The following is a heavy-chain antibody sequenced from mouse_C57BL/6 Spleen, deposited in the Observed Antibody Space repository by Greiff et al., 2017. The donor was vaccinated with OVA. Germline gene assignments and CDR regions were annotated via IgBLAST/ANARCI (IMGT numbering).Heavy chain of an antibody. CDR2: INPSNGGT. D-gene: IGHD6-5*01. CDR3: AGGSLSWNYFDD. V-gene: IGHV1-53*01. J-gene: IGHJ2*01. Sequence: QVQLQQPGTELVKPGASVKPSCKASGYTFTSYWMHWVNQRPGQGIEWIGNINPSNGGTNYNEKFKSKATLTVNKSSSTAYMQLSSLTSEDSAVYCCAGGSLSWNYFDDWGEGATLAVSS. CDR1: GYTFTSYW.